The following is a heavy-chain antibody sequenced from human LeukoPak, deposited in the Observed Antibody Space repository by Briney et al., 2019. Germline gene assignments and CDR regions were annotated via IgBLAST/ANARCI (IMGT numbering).Heavy chain of an antibody. CDR2: ISNSGGST. Sequence: PGGSLRLSCAASGFTSSSYALSWVRQAPGKGLEWVSGISNSGGSTYYADSVKGRFTISRDNSKNTLYLQMNSLRAEDTAVYYCAKGDGCNYDNWFDPWGQGTLVTVSS. CDR3: AKGDGCNYDNWFDP. D-gene: IGHD5-24*01. CDR1: GFTSSSYA. V-gene: IGHV3-23*01. J-gene: IGHJ5*02.